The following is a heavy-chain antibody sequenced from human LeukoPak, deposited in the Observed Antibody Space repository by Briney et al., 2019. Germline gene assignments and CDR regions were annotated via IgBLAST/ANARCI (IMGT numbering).Heavy chain of an antibody. D-gene: IGHD1-26*01. Sequence: GGSLRLSCAASGFTFSTYGMHWVRQAPGKGLEWVAVISSDGSTKYYADSVKGRFTISRDNSKNTLYLQMNSLRAEDTAVHYCAKDRAYLGSYWGQGTLVTVSS. V-gene: IGHV3-30*18. CDR2: ISSDGSTK. CDR3: AKDRAYLGSY. J-gene: IGHJ4*02. CDR1: GFTFSTYG.